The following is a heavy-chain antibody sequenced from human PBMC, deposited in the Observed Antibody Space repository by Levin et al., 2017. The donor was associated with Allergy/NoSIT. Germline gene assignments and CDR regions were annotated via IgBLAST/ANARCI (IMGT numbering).Heavy chain of an antibody. CDR3: AKVAAYSSGWITVGYWYFDL. J-gene: IGHJ2*01. CDR2: ISGSGGST. D-gene: IGHD6-19*01. Sequence: PGGSLRLSCAASGFTFSSYAMSWVRQAPGKGLEWVSAISGSGGSTYYADSVKGRFTISRDNSKNTLYLQMNSLRAEDTAVYYCAKVAAYSSGWITVGYWYFDLWGRGTLVTVSS. CDR1: GFTFSSYA. V-gene: IGHV3-23*01.